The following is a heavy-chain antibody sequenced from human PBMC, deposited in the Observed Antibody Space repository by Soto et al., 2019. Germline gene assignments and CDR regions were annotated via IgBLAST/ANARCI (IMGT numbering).Heavy chain of an antibody. J-gene: IGHJ4*02. D-gene: IGHD2-15*01. CDR2: IYYSGST. CDR3: ARYGSGECNRGSCYSPFDY. V-gene: IGHV4-30-4*01. CDR1: GRSISSVNYY. Sequence: SETLSLTCTVSGRSISSVNYYWSWIRQPPGKGLEWIGYIYYSGSTYYNPSLRSRVTISVDTSKNQFSLKLSSVTAADTAVYYCARYGSGECNRGSCYSPFDYWGQGTLVTV.